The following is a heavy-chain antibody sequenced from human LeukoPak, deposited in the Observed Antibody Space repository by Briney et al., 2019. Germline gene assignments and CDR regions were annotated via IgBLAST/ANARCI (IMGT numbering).Heavy chain of an antibody. CDR1: GGSTSSGSYY. Sequence: SETLSLTCTVSGGSTSSGSYYWSWIRQPAGKGLEWIGRIYTSGSTNYSPSLKSRVTISVDTSKNQFSLKLSSVTAADTAVYYCARDGPALDPWGQGTLVTVSS. J-gene: IGHJ5*02. CDR3: ARDGPALDP. CDR2: IYTSGST. V-gene: IGHV4-61*02.